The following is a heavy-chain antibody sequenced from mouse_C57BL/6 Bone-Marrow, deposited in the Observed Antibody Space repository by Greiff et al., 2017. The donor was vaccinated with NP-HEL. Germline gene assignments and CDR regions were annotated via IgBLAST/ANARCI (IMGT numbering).Heavy chain of an antibody. CDR3: AREGSYGYDSYYFDY. V-gene: IGHV1-63*01. CDR1: GYTFTNYW. J-gene: IGHJ2*01. CDR2: IYPGGGYT. Sequence: QVQLQQSGAELVRPGTSVKMSCKASGYTFTNYWIGWAKQRPGHGLEWIGDIYPGGGYTNYNEKFKGKATLTADKSSSTAYMQFSSLTSEDSPIYYCAREGSYGYDSYYFDYWGQGTTLTVSS. D-gene: IGHD2-2*01.